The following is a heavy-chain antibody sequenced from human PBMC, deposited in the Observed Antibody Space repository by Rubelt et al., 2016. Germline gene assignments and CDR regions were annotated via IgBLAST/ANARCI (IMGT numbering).Heavy chain of an antibody. CDR2: LSGSGDTT. J-gene: IGHJ5*01. CDR3: AKTYRWELLRRRPNWFDS. V-gene: IGHV3-23*01. CDR1: GFTFSTYA. D-gene: IGHD1-26*01. Sequence: GGGLVQPGGSLRLSCAASGFTFSTYAMTWVRQAPGQGLEWVSGLSGSGDTTYYADSVKGRFTISRDNSKNTLYLQMNSLRVEDTAIYYSAKTYRWELLRRRPNWFDSWGQGTLVTVSS.